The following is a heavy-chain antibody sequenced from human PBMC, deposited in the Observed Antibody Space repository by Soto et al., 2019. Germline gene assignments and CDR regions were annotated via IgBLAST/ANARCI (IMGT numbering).Heavy chain of an antibody. CDR1: GASISGFY. CDR2: IYATGTT. V-gene: IGHV4-4*07. J-gene: IGHJ5*02. D-gene: IGHD1-1*01. CDR3: VRDGTKTLRDWFDP. Sequence: PSETLSHTCTVSGASISGFYWSWIRKSAGKGLEWIGRIYATGTTDYNPSLKSRVMMSVDTSKKQFSLKLRSVTAADTAVYYCVRDGTKTLRDWFDPWGQGISVTVPS.